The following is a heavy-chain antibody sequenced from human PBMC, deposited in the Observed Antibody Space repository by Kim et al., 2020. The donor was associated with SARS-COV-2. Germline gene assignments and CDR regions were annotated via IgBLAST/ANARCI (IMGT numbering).Heavy chain of an antibody. J-gene: IGHJ4*02. D-gene: IGHD6-19*01. Sequence: QKVQSVVTITRDRTASTAYMELSSLRSEDTAVYYCARDRARIAVAGNFDYWGQGTLVTVSS. V-gene: IGHV1-3*01. CDR3: ARDRARIAVAGNFDY.